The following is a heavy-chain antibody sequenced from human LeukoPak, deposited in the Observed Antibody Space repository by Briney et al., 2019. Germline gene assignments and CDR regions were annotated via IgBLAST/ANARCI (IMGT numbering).Heavy chain of an antibody. Sequence: SETLSLTCTVSGGSIKGGGYSWSWIRQPPGKGLEWIGYIYHSGSTYYNPSLKSRVTISVDRSKNQFSLKLSSVTAADTAVYYCARDGYYYDSSGYNHDAFDIWGQGTMVTVSS. CDR3: ARDGYYYDSSGYNHDAFDI. CDR2: IYHSGST. D-gene: IGHD3-22*01. CDR1: GGSIKGGGYS. J-gene: IGHJ3*02. V-gene: IGHV4-30-2*01.